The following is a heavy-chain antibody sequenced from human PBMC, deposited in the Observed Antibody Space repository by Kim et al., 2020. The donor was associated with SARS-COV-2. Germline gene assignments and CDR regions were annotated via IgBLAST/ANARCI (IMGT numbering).Heavy chain of an antibody. CDR3: AKGATVATYGMDV. D-gene: IGHD4-17*01. V-gene: IGHV3-9*01. Sequence: SWEGRFTISRDNAKNSLYLQMNSLRAEDTALYYCAKGATVATYGMDVWGQGTTVTVSS. J-gene: IGHJ6*02.